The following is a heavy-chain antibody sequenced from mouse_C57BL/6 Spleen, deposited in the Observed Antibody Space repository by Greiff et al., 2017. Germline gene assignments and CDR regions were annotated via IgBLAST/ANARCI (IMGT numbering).Heavy chain of an antibody. CDR2: ISSGSSTI. CDR3: ARDYYDCDDWYFDV. CDR1: GFTFSDYG. V-gene: IGHV5-17*01. Sequence: EVKVVESGGGLVKPGGSLKLSCAASGFTFSDYGMHWVRQAPEKGLEWVAYISSGSSTIYYADKVKGRFTISRDKAKNTLFLQMTSLRSEDTAMYYCARDYYDCDDWYFDVWGTGTTVTVSS. J-gene: IGHJ1*03. D-gene: IGHD2-4*01.